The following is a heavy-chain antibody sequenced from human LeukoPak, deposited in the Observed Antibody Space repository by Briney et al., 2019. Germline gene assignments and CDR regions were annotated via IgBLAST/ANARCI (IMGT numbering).Heavy chain of an antibody. J-gene: IGHJ4*02. CDR3: ALIWFAEFSEFDY. CDR1: GYTFTSYY. Sequence: ASVKVSCKASGYTFTSYYMHWVRRAPGQGLEWMGIINPSGGSTSYAQKLQGRVTMTRDTSTSTVYMELSSLRSEDTAVYYCALIWFAEFSEFDYWGQGTLLTVSS. CDR2: INPSGGST. D-gene: IGHD3-10*01. V-gene: IGHV1-46*01.